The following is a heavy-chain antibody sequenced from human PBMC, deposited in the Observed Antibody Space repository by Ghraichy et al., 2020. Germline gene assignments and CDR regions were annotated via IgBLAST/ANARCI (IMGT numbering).Heavy chain of an antibody. V-gene: IGHV3-7*03. D-gene: IGHD6-19*01. CDR3: AREYSSGWYSQFYFYYGMDV. Sequence: LSLTCAASGFTFSSYWMNWVRQAPGKGLEWVANIKPDGSEKSYVDSVMGRFTISRDNAKNSLYVQMNSLRAEDTAVYYCAREYSSGWYSQFYFYYGMDVWGQGTTVSVSS. CDR1: GFTFSSYW. CDR2: IKPDGSEK. J-gene: IGHJ6*02.